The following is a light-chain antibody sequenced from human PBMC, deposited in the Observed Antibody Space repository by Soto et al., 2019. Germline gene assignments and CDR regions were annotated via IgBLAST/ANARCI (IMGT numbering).Light chain of an antibody. CDR3: CSYAGSVV. CDR2: EGS. J-gene: IGLJ2*01. Sequence: QSALTQPASVSGSPGQPITISCTGTSSDVGSYNLVSWYQQHPGKAPKLMIYEGSKRPSGASNRISGSKSGNTASLTISGLQAEDAADYYCCSYAGSVVFGGGTKLTVL. CDR1: SSDVGSYNL. V-gene: IGLV2-23*01.